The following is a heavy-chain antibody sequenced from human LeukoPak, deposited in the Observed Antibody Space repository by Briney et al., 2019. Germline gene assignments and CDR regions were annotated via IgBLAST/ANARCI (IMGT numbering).Heavy chain of an antibody. J-gene: IGHJ4*02. Sequence: GGSLRLSCAASGFTFSSYAMRWVSQAPGKGLEWVSAISGSGGSTYYADSVKGRFTVYRDNSKNTLYLQMNSLRAGDTAVYYCAKDSDYALDYWGQGTLVTVSS. CDR1: GFTFSSYA. CDR3: AKDSDYALDY. CDR2: ISGSGGST. V-gene: IGHV3-23*01. D-gene: IGHD3-16*01.